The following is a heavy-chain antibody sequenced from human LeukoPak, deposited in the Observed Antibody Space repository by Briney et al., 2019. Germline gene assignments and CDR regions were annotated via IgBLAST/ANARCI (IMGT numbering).Heavy chain of an antibody. Sequence: SVKVSCKASGGTFSSYAISWVRQAPGQGLEWMGGIIPIFGTANYAQKFQGRVTVTTDESTSTAYMELSSLRSEDTAVYYCARGRRYPKMGENWFDPWGQGTLVTVSS. D-gene: IGHD3-9*01. J-gene: IGHJ5*02. CDR1: GGTFSSYA. CDR3: ARGRRYPKMGENWFDP. V-gene: IGHV1-69*05. CDR2: IIPIFGTA.